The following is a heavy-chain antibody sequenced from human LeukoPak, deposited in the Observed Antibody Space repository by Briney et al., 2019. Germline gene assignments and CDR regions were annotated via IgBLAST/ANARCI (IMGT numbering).Heavy chain of an antibody. CDR2: IGTAGDT. CDR1: GFTFSSYD. CDR3: ATVNYPEEVYDY. D-gene: IGHD1-7*01. V-gene: IGHV3-13*01. Sequence: GGSLRLSCAASGFTFSSYDMHWVRQATGKGLEWVSAIGTAGDTYYPGSVKGRFTISRENAKNSLYLQMNSLRAGDTAVYYCATVNYPEEVYDYWGQGTLVTVSS. J-gene: IGHJ4*02.